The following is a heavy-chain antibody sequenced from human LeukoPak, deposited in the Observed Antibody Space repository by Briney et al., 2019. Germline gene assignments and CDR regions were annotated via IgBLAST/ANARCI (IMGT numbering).Heavy chain of an antibody. Sequence: SETLSLTCTVSGGSISSYYWSWIRQPPGKGLEWIGYIYYSGSTNYNPSLKSRVTISVDTSKNQFSLKLSSVTAADTAVYYCARGAPWGYGLYDAFDIWGQGTMVTVSS. CDR3: ARGAPWGYGLYDAFDI. CDR1: GGSISSYY. D-gene: IGHD7-27*01. V-gene: IGHV4-59*01. CDR2: IYYSGST. J-gene: IGHJ3*02.